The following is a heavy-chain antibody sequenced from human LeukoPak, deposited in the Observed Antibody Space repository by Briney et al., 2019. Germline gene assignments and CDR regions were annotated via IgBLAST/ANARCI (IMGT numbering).Heavy chain of an antibody. Sequence: GGALRLSCAASGFTFSRYSMNWVRQAPGKGLEGVSSISSSSSYIYYADSVKGRFTISRDNANNSLYLQMNSLRAEDTAVYYCARDFGRATSDYWGQGTLVTVSS. J-gene: IGHJ4*02. CDR2: ISSSSSYI. CDR3: ARDFGRATSDY. V-gene: IGHV3-21*01. D-gene: IGHD3-16*01. CDR1: GFTFSRYS.